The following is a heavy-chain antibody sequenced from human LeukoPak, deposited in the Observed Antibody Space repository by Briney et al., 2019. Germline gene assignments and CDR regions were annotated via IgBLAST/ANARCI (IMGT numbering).Heavy chain of an antibody. CDR1: GFTFSSYS. CDR2: ISSSGSYT. D-gene: IGHD6-6*01. Sequence: KTGGSLRLSCAASGFTFSSYSMNWVRQAPGKGLEWVSSISSSGSYTYYAGSVKGRFTISRDNAKNSLYLQMNSLRAEDTAVYYCASGARPIDYWGQGTLVTVSS. CDR3: ASGARPIDY. J-gene: IGHJ4*02. V-gene: IGHV3-21*01.